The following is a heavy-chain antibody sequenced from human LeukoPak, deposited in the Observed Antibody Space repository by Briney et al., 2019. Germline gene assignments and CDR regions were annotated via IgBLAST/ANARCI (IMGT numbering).Heavy chain of an antibody. CDR3: ARDTYRFDDY. CDR2: INEDGSDK. CDR1: GFTFSSYW. Sequence: PGGSLRLSCAASGFTFSSYWMSWVRQAPGKGLEWVASINEDGSDKYYVDSVKGRFTISRDNAKNSLYLQMNSLRAEDTAAYYCARDTYRFDDYWGQGTLVTVSS. V-gene: IGHV3-7*01. J-gene: IGHJ4*02.